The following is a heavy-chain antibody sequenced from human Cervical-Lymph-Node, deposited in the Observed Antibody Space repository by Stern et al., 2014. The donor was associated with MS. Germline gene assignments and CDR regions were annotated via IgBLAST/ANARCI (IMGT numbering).Heavy chain of an antibody. CDR2: IIPIVGTT. D-gene: IGHD3-3*01. J-gene: IGHJ6*02. CDR3: ARLHDLSPRGMDV. CDR1: GGTFDSYA. V-gene: IGHV1-69*18. Sequence: VQLVEAGAGVKKPGSSVKVSCKASGGTFDSYAINWVRQAPGQGLEWMGRIIPIVGTTNYAQQFQGRVTITADESTSTAYMELSSLRSEDTAVYYCARLHDLSPRGMDVWGQGTTVTVSS.